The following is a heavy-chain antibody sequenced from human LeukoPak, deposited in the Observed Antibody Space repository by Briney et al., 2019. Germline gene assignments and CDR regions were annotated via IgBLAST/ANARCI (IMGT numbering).Heavy chain of an antibody. Sequence: GASVKVSCKASGYTFTGYYMHWVRQAPGQGLEWMGWINPNSGGTNYAQKCQGRVTMTRDTSISTAYMELSRLRSDDTAVYYCARVKPNCSSTSCYMKYWGQGTLVTVSS. J-gene: IGHJ4*02. CDR2: INPNSGGT. CDR3: ARVKPNCSSTSCYMKY. V-gene: IGHV1-2*02. CDR1: GYTFTGYY. D-gene: IGHD2-2*02.